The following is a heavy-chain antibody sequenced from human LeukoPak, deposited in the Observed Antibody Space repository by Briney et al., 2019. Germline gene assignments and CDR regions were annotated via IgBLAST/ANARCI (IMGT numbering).Heavy chain of an antibody. J-gene: IGHJ4*02. CDR3: ARADTVMAPFDY. V-gene: IGHV4-59*01. CDR1: GGSISSYY. D-gene: IGHD5-18*01. CDR2: IYYSGST. Sequence: SETLSLTCTVSGGSISSYYWSWIRQPPGKGLEWIGYIYYSGSTNYNPSLKSRATISVDTSKNQFSLKLSSVTAADTAVYYCARADTVMAPFDYWGQGTLVTVSS.